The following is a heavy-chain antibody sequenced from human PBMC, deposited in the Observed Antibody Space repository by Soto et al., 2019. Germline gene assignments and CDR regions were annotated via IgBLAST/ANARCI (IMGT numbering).Heavy chain of an antibody. V-gene: IGHV3-11*01. D-gene: IGHD6-13*01. CDR3: ARDPSRIAAAIYDY. Sequence: GGSLRLSCAASGFTFSDYYMSWIRQAPGKGLEWVSYISSSGSTIYYADSVKGRFTISRDNAKNSLYLQMTSLRAEDTAVYYCARDPSRIAAAIYDYWGQGTLVTVSS. J-gene: IGHJ4*02. CDR2: ISSSGSTI. CDR1: GFTFSDYY.